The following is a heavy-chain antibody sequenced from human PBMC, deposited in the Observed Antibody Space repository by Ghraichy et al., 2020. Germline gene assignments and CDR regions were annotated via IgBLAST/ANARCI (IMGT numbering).Heavy chain of an antibody. V-gene: IGHV4-59*01. CDR2: IYYSGST. CDR1: GGSISSYY. J-gene: IGHJ4*02. CDR3: AREAGASSLDY. D-gene: IGHD3-10*01. Sequence: ESLNISCTVSGGSISSYYWSWIRQPPGKGLEWIGYIYYSGSTNYNPSLKSRVTISVDTSKNQFSLKLSSVTAADTAVYYCAREAGASSLDYWGQGTLVTVSS.